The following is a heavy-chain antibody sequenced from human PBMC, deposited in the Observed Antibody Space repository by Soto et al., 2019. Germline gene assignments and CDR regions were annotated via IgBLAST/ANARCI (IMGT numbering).Heavy chain of an antibody. CDR2: ISAYNGNT. V-gene: IGHV1-18*01. D-gene: IGHD2-21*01. J-gene: IGHJ6*02. CDR1: GYTFISHS. Sequence: ASVKVSCKSSGYTFISHSMTWVRQAPGQGLEWMGRISAYNGNTNYAQKFQGRVTMTTDTSTSTAYMELRSLRSDDTAVYYCARGAFCGGAPGCRDMDVWGQGTTVTVS. CDR3: ARGAFCGGAPGCRDMDV.